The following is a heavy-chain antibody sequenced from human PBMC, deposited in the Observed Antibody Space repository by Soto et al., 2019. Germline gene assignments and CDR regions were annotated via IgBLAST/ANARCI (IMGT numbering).Heavy chain of an antibody. D-gene: IGHD2-21*02. Sequence: GGSLRLSCAASGFTFDDYAMHWVRQAPGKGLEWDSGISWNSGSIGYAESVKGRFTISRDNAKNSLYLQMNNLRAEDTDMYYCARDNLVVTADYWGQGTLVTVSS. CDR1: GFTFDDYA. V-gene: IGHV3-9*01. J-gene: IGHJ4*02. CDR3: ARDNLVVTADY. CDR2: ISWNSGSI.